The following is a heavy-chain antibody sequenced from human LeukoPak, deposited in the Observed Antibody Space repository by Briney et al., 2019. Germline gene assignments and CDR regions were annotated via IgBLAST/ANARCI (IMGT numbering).Heavy chain of an antibody. V-gene: IGHV3-30*02. CDR1: GFTFSGYG. CDR3: VKDFDYVWGSFDY. Sequence: GGSLRLSCSASGFTFSGYGMNWVRQAPGKGLEWVAFIRDDGGATYYSDSVKGRFTISRDNSKNTLFLLMNSLRAEDTAVYYCVKDFDYVWGSFDYWGQGTLVTVSS. D-gene: IGHD3-16*01. CDR2: IRDDGGAT. J-gene: IGHJ4*02.